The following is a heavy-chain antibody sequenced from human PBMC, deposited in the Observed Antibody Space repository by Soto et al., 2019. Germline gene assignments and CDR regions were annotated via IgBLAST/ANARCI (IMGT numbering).Heavy chain of an antibody. CDR2: IYYSGST. CDR3: AREARGYYDSSGYLTVYDY. Sequence: SETLSLTCTVSGGSISSYYWSWIRQPPGKGLEWIGYIYYSGSTNYNPSLKSRVTISVDTSKNQFSLKLSSVTAADTAVYYCAREARGYYDSSGYLTVYDYWGQGTLVTVSS. CDR1: GGSISSYY. J-gene: IGHJ4*02. D-gene: IGHD3-22*01. V-gene: IGHV4-59*01.